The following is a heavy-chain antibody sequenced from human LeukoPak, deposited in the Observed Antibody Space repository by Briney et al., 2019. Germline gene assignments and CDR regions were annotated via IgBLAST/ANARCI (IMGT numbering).Heavy chain of an antibody. CDR3: ARQFELLWFGELYAFDI. J-gene: IGHJ3*02. Sequence: GESLKISCKGSGYSFTSYWIGWVRQMPGKGLEWMGIIYPGDSDTRYSPSFQGPVTISADKSISTAYLQWSSLKASDTAMYYCARQFELLWFGELYAFDIWGQGTMVTVSS. CDR2: IYPGDSDT. CDR1: GYSFTSYW. V-gene: IGHV5-51*01. D-gene: IGHD3-10*01.